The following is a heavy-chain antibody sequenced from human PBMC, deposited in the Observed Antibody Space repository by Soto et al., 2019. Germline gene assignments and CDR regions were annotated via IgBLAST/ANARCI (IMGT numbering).Heavy chain of an antibody. D-gene: IGHD3-10*01. CDR3: ARGRYYHDAFDI. V-gene: IGHV1-8*01. Sequence: ASVKVSCKASGYTFTSYDINWVRQATGQGLEWMGWMNPNSGNTGYAQKFQGRVTMTRNTSISTAYMELRSLRSDDTAVYYCARGRYYHDAFDIWGQGTMVTVSS. J-gene: IGHJ3*02. CDR2: MNPNSGNT. CDR1: GYTFTSYD.